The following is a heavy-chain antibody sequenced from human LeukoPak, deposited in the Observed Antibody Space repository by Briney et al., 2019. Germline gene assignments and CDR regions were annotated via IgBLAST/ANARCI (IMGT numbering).Heavy chain of an antibody. Sequence: GGSLRLSCVGSGFIFSSYGMHWVRQAPGKGLEWVSSVSNSGDYIHYADSVKGRFTISRDNSKNSLYLQMNSLRAEDTAVYYCARALIGYYFDYWGQGTLVTVSS. CDR1: GFIFSSYG. J-gene: IGHJ4*02. CDR2: VSNSGDYI. V-gene: IGHV3-21*06. D-gene: IGHD2-8*01. CDR3: ARALIGYYFDY.